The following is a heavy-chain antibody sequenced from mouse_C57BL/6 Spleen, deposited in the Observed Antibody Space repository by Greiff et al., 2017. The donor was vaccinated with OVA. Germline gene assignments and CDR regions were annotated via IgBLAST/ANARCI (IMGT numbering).Heavy chain of an antibody. Sequence: EVQLQESGPELVKPGASVKISCKASGYSFTGYYMNWVKQSPEKSLEWIGEINPSTGGTTYNQKFKAKATLTVDKSSSTAYMQLKSLTSEDSAVYYCARSGSSYEGYYAMDYWGQGTSVTVSS. CDR2: INPSTGGT. J-gene: IGHJ4*01. D-gene: IGHD1-1*01. CDR3: ARSGSSYEGYYAMDY. V-gene: IGHV1-42*01. CDR1: GYSFTGYY.